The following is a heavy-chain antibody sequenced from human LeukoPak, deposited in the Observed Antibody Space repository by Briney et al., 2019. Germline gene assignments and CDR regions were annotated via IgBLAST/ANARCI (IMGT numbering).Heavy chain of an antibody. CDR1: GGSISSFY. D-gene: IGHD3-16*01. CDR3: ARDQRLGTFDY. V-gene: IGHV4-59*01. J-gene: IGHJ4*02. Sequence: SETLSLTCTVSGGSISSFYWSWIRQPPGKGLEWIGYIYYSGSTKYNPSLKSRVTILVDTSKNQFSLKLSSVTAADTAVYYCARDQRLGTFDYWGQGTLVTVSS. CDR2: IYYSGST.